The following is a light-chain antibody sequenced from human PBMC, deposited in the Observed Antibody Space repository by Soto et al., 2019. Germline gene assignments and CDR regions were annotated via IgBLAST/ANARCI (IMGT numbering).Light chain of an antibody. CDR3: QQYGTSPVT. CDR2: AAS. V-gene: IGKV3D-15*02. Sequence: RVMTQSPDTLSVSPGERATLSCRASETVRSNLAWYQQKPGQAPRLLIYAASTRATGIPARFIGNGSGTEFTLTISRLEPEDFAVYYCQQYGTSPVTFGQGTKVDIK. J-gene: IGKJ1*01. CDR1: ETVRSN.